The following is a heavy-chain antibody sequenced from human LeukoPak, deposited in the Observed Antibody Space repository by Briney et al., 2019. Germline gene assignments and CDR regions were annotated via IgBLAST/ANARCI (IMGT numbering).Heavy chain of an antibody. D-gene: IGHD5-24*01. CDR2: LYYSGNT. J-gene: IGHJ4*02. Sequence: PSETLSLTCSASGGSISRSSYYWGWIRQPPGKGLEWIGSLYYSGNTYHNPSLKSRVTISVDTSKNLFSLKLSSVTAADTAVYYCARQDVEMATADYWGQGTLVTVSS. V-gene: IGHV4-39*01. CDR3: ARQDVEMATADY. CDR1: GGSISRSSYY.